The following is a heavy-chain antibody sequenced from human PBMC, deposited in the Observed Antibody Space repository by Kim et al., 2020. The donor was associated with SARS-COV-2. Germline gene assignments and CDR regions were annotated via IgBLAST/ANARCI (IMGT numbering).Heavy chain of an antibody. CDR2: IDPSDSYT. D-gene: IGHD3-10*01. CDR1: GYSFTSYW. CDR3: ARDGEGSGSPRVYYYGMDV. Sequence: GESLKISCKGSGYSFTSYWISWVRQMPGKGLEWMGRIDPSDSYTNYSPSFQGHVTISADKSISTAYLQWSSLKASDTAMYYCARDGEGSGSPRVYYYGMDVWGQGTTVTVSS. J-gene: IGHJ6*02. V-gene: IGHV5-10-1*01.